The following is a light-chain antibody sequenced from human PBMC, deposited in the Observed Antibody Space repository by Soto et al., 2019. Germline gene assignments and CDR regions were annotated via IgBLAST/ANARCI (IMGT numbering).Light chain of an antibody. CDR1: QSLRSS. CDR2: DAS. CDR3: QQYGSSALT. Sequence: ETMMTQSPDTLSVSLGERATLSCRASQSLRSSLAWYQQKPGQAPRLLIYDASTRATGIPARFSGSGSGTDFTLTISGLQSEDFAVYYCQQYGSSALTFGGGTKVEIK. J-gene: IGKJ4*01. V-gene: IGKV3-15*01.